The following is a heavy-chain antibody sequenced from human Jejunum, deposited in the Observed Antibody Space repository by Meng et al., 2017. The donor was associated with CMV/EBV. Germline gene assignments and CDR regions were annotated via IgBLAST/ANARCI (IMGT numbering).Heavy chain of an antibody. CDR1: GFSFISGVG. V-gene: IGHV2-5*02. CDR2: IYWDNDK. Sequence: LEESGPTLVKPTQPLTLPCSFSGFSFISGVGVGWVRQPPRKALEWLAIIYWDNDKRYSPSLNSRLTITKDTSKNQVVLTMTNMDPVDTATYYCVRRGYDLNFDYWGQGTLVTVSS. D-gene: IGHD5-12*01. J-gene: IGHJ4*02. CDR3: VRRGYDLNFDY.